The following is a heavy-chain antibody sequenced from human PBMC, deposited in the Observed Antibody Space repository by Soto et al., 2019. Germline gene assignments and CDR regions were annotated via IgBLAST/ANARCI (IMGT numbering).Heavy chain of an antibody. D-gene: IGHD6-13*01. Sequence: QVQLQESGPGLVKPWETLSLTCTVSGGSISSYYWSWIRQPAGQGLEWIGRIYSGGGTNYNPSLKSRLCMSVDTSKKKFSLKLSSVTAADPAVYYCARGAAAGVDYGMGVWGRGTTVTVSA. CDR3: ARGAAAGVDYGMGV. J-gene: IGHJ6*01. CDR2: IYSGGGT. V-gene: IGHV4-4*07. CDR1: GGSISSYY.